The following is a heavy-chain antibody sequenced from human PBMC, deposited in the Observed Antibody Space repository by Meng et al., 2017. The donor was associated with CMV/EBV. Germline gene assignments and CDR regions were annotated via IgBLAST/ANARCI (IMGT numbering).Heavy chain of an antibody. J-gene: IGHJ6*02. D-gene: IGHD2-2*02. CDR2: IIPIFGTA. V-gene: IGHV1-69*05. CDR1: GDTFSSYA. Sequence: SVKVSCKASGDTFSSYAISWVRQAPGPGLEWMGGIIPIFGTANYAQKFQGRVTITTDESTSTAYMELSSLRSEDTAVYYCARSGDCSSTSCYTPYYYYGMDVWGQGSTVTVSS. CDR3: ARSGDCSSTSCYTPYYYYGMDV.